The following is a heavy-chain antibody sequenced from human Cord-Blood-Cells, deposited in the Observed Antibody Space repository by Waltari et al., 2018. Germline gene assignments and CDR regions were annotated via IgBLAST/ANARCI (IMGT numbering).Heavy chain of an antibody. CDR2: IYSGGST. CDR3: ARGFCSSTSCYAFDI. V-gene: IGHV3-53*01. J-gene: IGHJ3*02. CDR1: GFTVSGNY. Sequence: EVQLVESGGGLIQPGGSLRLSCAASGFTVSGNYMSWVPQAPGKGLEWVSVIYSGGSTYYADSMKGRFTISRDNSKNTLYLQMNSLRAEDTAVYYCARGFCSSTSCYAFDIWGQGTMVTVSS. D-gene: IGHD2-2*01.